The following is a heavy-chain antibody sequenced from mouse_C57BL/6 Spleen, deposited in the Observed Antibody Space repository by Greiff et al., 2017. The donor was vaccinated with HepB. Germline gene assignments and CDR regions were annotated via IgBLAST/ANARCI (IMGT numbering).Heavy chain of an antibody. J-gene: IGHJ2*01. CDR1: GYTFTTYP. CDR3: AIITTVVGGDYFDY. D-gene: IGHD1-1*01. Sequence: QVQLQQSGAELVKPGASVTMSCKASGYTFTTYPIEWMKQNHGKSLEWIGNFHPYNDDTKYNEKFKGKATLTVEKSSSTVYLELRRLTSDDSAVYYCAIITTVVGGDYFDYWGQGTTLTVSS. CDR2: FHPYNDDT. V-gene: IGHV1-47*01.